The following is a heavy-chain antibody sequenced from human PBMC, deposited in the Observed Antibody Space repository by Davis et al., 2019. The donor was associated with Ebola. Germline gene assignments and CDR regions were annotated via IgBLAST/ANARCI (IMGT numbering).Heavy chain of an antibody. CDR2: INIDGRRT. CDR3: ARSGI. V-gene: IGHV3-74*01. D-gene: IGHD3-10*01. J-gene: IGHJ4*02. CDR1: GFTFSDYW. Sequence: GESLKISCAASGFTFSDYWMHWVRQAPGKGLVWVSRINIDGRRTNYADSVKGRFTISRDNSKNTLYLQMNSLRAEDTAVYYCARSGIWGQGTLVTVSS.